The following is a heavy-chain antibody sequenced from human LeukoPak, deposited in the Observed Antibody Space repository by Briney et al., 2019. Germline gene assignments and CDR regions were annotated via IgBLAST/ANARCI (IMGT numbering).Heavy chain of an antibody. CDR3: ARGSRGYDLEDY. CDR1: GGSISSYY. V-gene: IGHV4-59*01. Sequence: SETLSLTCTVSGGSISSYYWSWIRQPPGRGLEWIGYIYYSGSTNYNPSLKSRVTISVDTSKNQFSLKLSSVTAADTAVYYCARGSRGYDLEDYWGQGTLVTVSS. J-gene: IGHJ4*02. D-gene: IGHD5-12*01. CDR2: IYYSGST.